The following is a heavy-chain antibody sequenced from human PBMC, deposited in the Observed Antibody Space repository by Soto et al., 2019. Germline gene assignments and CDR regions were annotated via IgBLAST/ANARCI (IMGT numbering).Heavy chain of an antibody. CDR2: IIPIFGTS. CDR3: ARDGRCGSECFSWFDP. CDR1: GGTFSSNS. J-gene: IGHJ5*02. Sequence: QVQLVQSGAEVKRPGSSVKVSCETSGGTFSSNSISWVRLAPGHGPEWMGGIIPIFGTSQVAQKFQDRVTITADESTNTIYRELSGLTSEDTAVYYCARDGRCGSECFSWFDPWGQGTLVTVSS. V-gene: IGHV1-69*01. D-gene: IGHD2-21*01.